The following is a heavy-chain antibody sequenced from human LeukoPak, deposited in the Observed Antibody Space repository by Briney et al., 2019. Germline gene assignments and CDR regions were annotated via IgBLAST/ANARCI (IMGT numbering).Heavy chain of an antibody. D-gene: IGHD4-17*01. J-gene: IGHJ4*02. V-gene: IGHV3-74*01. CDR1: GFTFSSYW. CDR2: IASDGSST. CDR3: TRRTFDYDFDY. Sequence: GGSLRLSCAASGFTFSSYWMNWVRQAPGKGLVWVSRIASDGSSTTYADSVKGRFSVSRDNAKNTLYLQMNSLRVEDTAVYYCTRRTFDYDFDYWGQGTLVTVSS.